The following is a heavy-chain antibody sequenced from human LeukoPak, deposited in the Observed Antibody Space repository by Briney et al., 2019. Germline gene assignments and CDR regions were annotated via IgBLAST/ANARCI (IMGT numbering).Heavy chain of an antibody. V-gene: IGHV3-23*01. CDR2: MSGSGANP. J-gene: IGHJ1*01. D-gene: IGHD3-10*02. CDR1: GFTFRSYT. Sequence: GGSLRLSCAASGFTFRSYTMSWVRQAPGKGLEWVSSMSGSGANPHYADSVKGRFTISRDNSKNTLYLQMNSLRAEDTAVYYCAKEHYVFGGKSLWGQGTLVTVSS. CDR3: AKEHYVFGGKSL.